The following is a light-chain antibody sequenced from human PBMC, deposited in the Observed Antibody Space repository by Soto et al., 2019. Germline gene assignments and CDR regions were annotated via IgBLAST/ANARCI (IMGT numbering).Light chain of an antibody. CDR2: AAS. CDR3: T. V-gene: IGKV1-6*01. J-gene: IGKJ1*01. Sequence: AIPMTQSPSSLSASVRDRVTITCRASQGIRNDLGWYQQKPGKAPKLLIYAASSLQSGVPSRFSGSGSGTDFTLTISRLQPEDFATYPPTFGQGTKVEIK. CDR1: QGIRND.